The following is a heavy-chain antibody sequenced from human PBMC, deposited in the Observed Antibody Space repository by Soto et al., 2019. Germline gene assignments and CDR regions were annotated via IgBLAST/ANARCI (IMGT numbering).Heavy chain of an antibody. V-gene: IGHV1-8*01. CDR2: MNPNSGNT. CDR3: ARVQRVVAADLDY. CDR1: GYTFTSYD. D-gene: IGHD2-15*01. Sequence: VQLVQSGAEVKKPGASVKVSCKASGYTFTSYDINWVRQATGQGLVWMGWMNPNSGNTGYAQKFQGRVTMTRNTSISTDYMELSSLRSEDTAVYYCARVQRVVAADLDYWGQGTLVTVSS. J-gene: IGHJ4*02.